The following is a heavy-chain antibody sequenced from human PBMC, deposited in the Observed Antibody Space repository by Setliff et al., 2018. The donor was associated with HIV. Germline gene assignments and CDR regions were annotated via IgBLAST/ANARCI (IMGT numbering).Heavy chain of an antibody. CDR1: GGSMSGLY. CDR2: VYYSGST. CDR3: ARVTAAPGYYLED. Sequence: PSETLSLTCTVSGGSMSGLYWSWMRQRPGRGLEWIGYVYYSGSTKYNPSLQSRVTISIDTSKGQFSLSLSSVTAADSALYYCARVTAAPGYYLEDWGQGTLVTVSS. D-gene: IGHD6-13*01. V-gene: IGHV4-59*11. J-gene: IGHJ4*02.